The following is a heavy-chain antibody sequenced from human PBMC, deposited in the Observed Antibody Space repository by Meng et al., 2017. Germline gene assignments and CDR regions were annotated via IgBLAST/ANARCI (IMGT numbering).Heavy chain of an antibody. D-gene: IGHD5-24*01. V-gene: IGHV1-46*01. CDR2: INPSGGST. Sequence: ASVKVSCKASGYTFTSYDINWVRQATGQGLEWMGIINPSGGSTSYAQKFQGRVTMTRDTSTSTVYMELSSLRSEDTAVYYCARERDGYNYVFDYWGQGTLVTVSS. J-gene: IGHJ4*02. CDR3: ARERDGYNYVFDY. CDR1: GYTFTSYD.